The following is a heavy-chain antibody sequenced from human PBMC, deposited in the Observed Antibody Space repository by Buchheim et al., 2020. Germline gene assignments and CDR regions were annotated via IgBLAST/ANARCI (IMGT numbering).Heavy chain of an antibody. CDR3: ARVSDSSWGKF. CDR1: GFTFTNYG. D-gene: IGHD7-27*01. Sequence: EVQLVESGGGLVKPGGSLRLSCATSGFTFTNYGMRWVRQAPGKGLEWVASVNQDGSGQYYVDSVKGRFTISRDNAKNSVYLQMNSLRVEDTAVYYCARVSDSSWGKFWGQGTL. J-gene: IGHJ4*02. V-gene: IGHV3-7*01. CDR2: VNQDGSGQ.